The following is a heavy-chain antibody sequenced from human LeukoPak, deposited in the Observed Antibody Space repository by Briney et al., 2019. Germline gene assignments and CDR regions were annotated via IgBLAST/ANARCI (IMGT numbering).Heavy chain of an antibody. CDR2: IYTTGST. CDR3: ARESQVLYYFDS. Sequence: SETLSLTCSVSGGSISSYYWTWIRQPAGKGLEWIGRIYTTGSTDYNPSLKSRVTMSVDPSKNQFSLKLSSVTAADTAVYYCARESQVLYYFDSWGRGTLVTVSS. J-gene: IGHJ4*02. V-gene: IGHV4-4*07. CDR1: GGSISSYY.